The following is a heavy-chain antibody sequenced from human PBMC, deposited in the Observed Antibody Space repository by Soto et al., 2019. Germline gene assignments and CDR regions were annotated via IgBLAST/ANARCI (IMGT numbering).Heavy chain of an antibody. CDR3: TRGVTANDAACHAFAI. D-gene: IGHD3-16*01. J-gene: IGHJ3*02. V-gene: IGHV1-69*12. CDR2: IMPVFNTP. Sequence: QVLLVQSGPEVRKPGSSVKVSCRASGGTFSSYTVSWVRQAPGHGLDYMGVIMPVFNTPTYTQKFRDRVTLPADEPPATVYLELSSLTSEDKALSYCTRGVTANDAACHAFAIWGQGTNVTVSS. CDR1: GGTFSSYT.